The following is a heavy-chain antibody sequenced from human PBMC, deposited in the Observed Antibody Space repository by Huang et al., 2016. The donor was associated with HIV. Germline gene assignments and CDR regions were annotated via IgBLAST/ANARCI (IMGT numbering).Heavy chain of an antibody. CDR3: TRDSVYPNYYDGSGFYFDY. D-gene: IGHD3-22*01. V-gene: IGHV3-49*05. CDR2: NRSKDYSETT. CDR1: GFTFGYYG. Sequence: EVQFVESGGGLVKPGRSLRLSCTASGFTFGYYGMSWFRQAPGKGLGWVGFNRSKDYSETTEYAASVKGRFTISRDDSKSIAYLQMNSLKPEDTAVYYCTRDSVYPNYYDGSGFYFDYWGQGTLVTVSS. J-gene: IGHJ4*02.